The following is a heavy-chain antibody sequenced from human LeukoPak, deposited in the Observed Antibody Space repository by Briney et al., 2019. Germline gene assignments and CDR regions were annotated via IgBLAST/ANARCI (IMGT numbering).Heavy chain of an antibody. CDR1: GGSFSGYY. CDR3: ARVRKEKYYYGMDV. J-gene: IGHJ6*02. V-gene: IGHV3-11*01. Sequence: LSLTCAVYGGSFSGYYWSWIRQPPGKGLEWVSYISSSGSTIYYADSVKGRFTISRDNAKNSLYLQMNSLRAEDTAVYYCARVRKEKYYYGMDVWGQGTTVTVSS. CDR2: ISSSGSTI.